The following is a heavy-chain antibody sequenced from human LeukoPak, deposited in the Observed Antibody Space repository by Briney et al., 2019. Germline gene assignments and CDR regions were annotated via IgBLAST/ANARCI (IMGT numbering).Heavy chain of an antibody. J-gene: IGHJ5*01. CDR3: ARRGRSSSLDVPWFDS. V-gene: IGHV3-23*01. Sequence: PGGSLRLSCAASGFTFSSYAMSWVRQAPGKGLEWVSAISGSGGSTYYADSVKGRFTISRDNSKNTLYLQMNSLRAEDTAVYYCARRGRSSSLDVPWFDSWGQGTLVTVSS. D-gene: IGHD6-6*01. CDR2: ISGSGGST. CDR1: GFTFSSYA.